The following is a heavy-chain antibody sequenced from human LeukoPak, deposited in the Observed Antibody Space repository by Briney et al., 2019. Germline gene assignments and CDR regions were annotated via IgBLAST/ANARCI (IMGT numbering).Heavy chain of an antibody. D-gene: IGHD3-10*01. Sequence: PGGSLRLSCAASGFTFSSYSMNWVRQAPGKGLEWVSYISSSSSTIYYADSVKGRFTISRDNAKNSLYLQMNSLRAEDTAVYYCAKAAYGSGNPSGWFDPWGQGTLVTVSS. CDR1: GFTFSSYS. V-gene: IGHV3-48*01. J-gene: IGHJ5*02. CDR2: ISSSSSTI. CDR3: AKAAYGSGNPSGWFDP.